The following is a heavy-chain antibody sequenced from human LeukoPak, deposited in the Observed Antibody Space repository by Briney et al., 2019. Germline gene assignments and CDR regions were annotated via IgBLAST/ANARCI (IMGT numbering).Heavy chain of an antibody. D-gene: IGHD4-17*01. CDR2: ISGSGGST. Sequence: GGSLRLSCAASGFTFSSYAMSWVRQAPGKGLEWVSAISGSGGSTYYAGSVKGRFTSSRDNSKNTPYLQMNSLRAEDTAVYYCALHYGDRHDWGQGTLVTVSS. CDR1: GFTFSSYA. V-gene: IGHV3-23*01. CDR3: ALHYGDRHD. J-gene: IGHJ4*02.